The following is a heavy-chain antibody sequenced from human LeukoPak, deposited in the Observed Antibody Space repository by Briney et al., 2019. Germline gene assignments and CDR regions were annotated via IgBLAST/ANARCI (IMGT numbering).Heavy chain of an antibody. J-gene: IGHJ4*02. V-gene: IGHV3-43*02. CDR2: IRGDGGST. CDR3: AKDILWFGELTFDY. Sequence: GGSMRLSCAASGFTFDDYAMHWVRQAAGKGLEWVSLIRGDGGSTYYADSVTGRFTISRDNSKNSLYLQMNSLRTEDTALYYCAKDILWFGELTFDYWGQGTLVTVSS. CDR1: GFTFDDYA. D-gene: IGHD3-10*01.